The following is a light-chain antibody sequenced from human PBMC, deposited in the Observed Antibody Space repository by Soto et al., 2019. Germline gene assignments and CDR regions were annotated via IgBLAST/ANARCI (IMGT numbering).Light chain of an antibody. Sequence: QSALTQPPSASGSPGQSVTISCTGTSRDVGGYNYVSWYQQHPGKAPKLMIYEVTKRPSDIPERFSGSKSGNTASLTVSGLQAEDEADYYCSSYAGTNNYVFGTGTKVTVL. J-gene: IGLJ1*01. V-gene: IGLV2-8*01. CDR2: EVT. CDR1: SRDVGGYNY. CDR3: SSYAGTNNYV.